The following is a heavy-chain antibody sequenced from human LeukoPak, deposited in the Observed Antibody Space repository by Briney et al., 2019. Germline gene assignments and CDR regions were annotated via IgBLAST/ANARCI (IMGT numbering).Heavy chain of an antibody. CDR3: ARGYCSSTSCYTSDY. CDR1: GFTSRSYA. J-gene: IGHJ4*02. CDR2: ISYDGSNK. Sequence: GGPLRLSFEAPGFTSRSYAMTWFRRLPAKGLEWVEVISYDGSNKYYADSVKGRFTISRDNSKNTLYLQMNSLRAEDTAVYYCARGYCSSTSCYTSDYWGQGTLVTVSS. V-gene: IGHV3-30-3*01. D-gene: IGHD2-2*02.